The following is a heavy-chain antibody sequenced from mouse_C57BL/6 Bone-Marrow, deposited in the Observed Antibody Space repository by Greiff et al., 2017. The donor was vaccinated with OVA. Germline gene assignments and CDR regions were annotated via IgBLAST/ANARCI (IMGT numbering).Heavy chain of an antibody. Sequence: QVQLQQPGAELVKPGASVKLSCKASGYTFTSYWMHWVKQRPGQGLEWIGMIHPNSGSTNYNEKFKSKATLTVDKSSSTAYMQLSSLTSEDSAVYYCARSTMITARYYFDYWGKGTTLTVSS. CDR2: IHPNSGST. CDR1: GYTFTSYW. CDR3: ARSTMITARYYFDY. D-gene: IGHD2-4*01. V-gene: IGHV1-64*01. J-gene: IGHJ2*01.